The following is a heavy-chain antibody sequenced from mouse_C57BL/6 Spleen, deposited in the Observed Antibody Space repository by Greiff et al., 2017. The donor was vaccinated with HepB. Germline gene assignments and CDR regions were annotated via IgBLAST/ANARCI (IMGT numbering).Heavy chain of an antibody. J-gene: IGHJ4*01. CDR2: IYPRSGNT. CDR3: AYYGSSYAMDY. V-gene: IGHV1-81*01. CDR1: GYTFTSYG. Sequence: QVQLKESGAELARPGASVKLSCKASGYTFTSYGISWVKQRTGQGLEWIGEIYPRSGNTYYNEKFKGKATLTADKSSSTAYMELRSLTSEDSAVYFCAYYGSSYAMDYWGQGTSVTVSS. D-gene: IGHD1-1*01.